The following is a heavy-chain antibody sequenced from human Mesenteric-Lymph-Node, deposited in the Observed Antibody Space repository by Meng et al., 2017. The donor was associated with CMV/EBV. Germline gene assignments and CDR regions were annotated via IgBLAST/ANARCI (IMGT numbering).Heavy chain of an antibody. CDR2: INPNRGGT. V-gene: IGHV1-2*02. CDR1: GYTFTAYL. Sequence: NVSCEASGYTFTAYLMHWVRQAPGQGLEWMGWINPNRGGTNFAQKFQGRVTMTRDTSISTAYIELKSLRSDDTAVYYCARDHGGYFDSWGQGTLVTVSS. J-gene: IGHJ4*02. CDR3: ARDHGGYFDS. D-gene: IGHD3-10*01.